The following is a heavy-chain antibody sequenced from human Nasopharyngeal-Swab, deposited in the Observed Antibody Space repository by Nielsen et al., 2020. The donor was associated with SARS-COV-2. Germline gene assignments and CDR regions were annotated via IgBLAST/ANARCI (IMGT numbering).Heavy chain of an antibody. CDR1: GFTFSNYA. D-gene: IGHD6-19*01. Sequence: GGSLRLSCAASGFTFSNYAMTWVRQAPGKGLEWVSTISVNGDYTYYADSVKGRFTISRDNSKNTVYLQMNSLRAEDTAIFYCAKDPSSDWHGPQFGFLQYWGQGTLVTVSS. J-gene: IGHJ1*01. CDR3: AKDPSSDWHGPQFGFLQY. CDR2: ISVNGDYT. V-gene: IGHV3-23*01.